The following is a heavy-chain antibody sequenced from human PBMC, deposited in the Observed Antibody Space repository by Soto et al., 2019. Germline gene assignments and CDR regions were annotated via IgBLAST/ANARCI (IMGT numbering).Heavy chain of an antibody. Sequence: QVQLQESGPGLVKPSETLSLTCAVSGDFISGSQWWSWVSVLPGKGLEWIGEISHTGTTNYNPSLKSRVTMSVDKPNNQFYLNLTSVTASDTAVYYCARVISPRDEYFDYCGQGNVVTVST. D-gene: IGHD3-10*01. J-gene: IGHJ4*02. CDR1: GDFISGSQW. V-gene: IGHV4-4*02. CDR2: ISHTGTT. CDR3: ARVISPRDEYFDY.